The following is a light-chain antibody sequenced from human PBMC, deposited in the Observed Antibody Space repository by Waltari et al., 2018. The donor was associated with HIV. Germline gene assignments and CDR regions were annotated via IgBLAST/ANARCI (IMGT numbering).Light chain of an antibody. Sequence: QSALTQPASVSGSPGQSIPTPSPGTSSAVGGFNFVSWYQQHPGKAPKLMIYEVSNRPSGVSNRFSGSKSGNTASLTISGLQAEDEADYYCSSYTSSSRGVFGGGTKLTVL. CDR3: SSYTSSSRGV. V-gene: IGLV2-14*01. CDR1: SSAVGGFNF. J-gene: IGLJ3*02. CDR2: EVS.